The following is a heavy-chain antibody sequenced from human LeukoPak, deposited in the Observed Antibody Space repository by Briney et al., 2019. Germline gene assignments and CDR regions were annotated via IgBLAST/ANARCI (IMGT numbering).Heavy chain of an antibody. CDR1: GFTFTSYA. CDR3: ARTPSIAAPYFDY. D-gene: IGHD6-6*01. J-gene: IGHJ4*02. CDR2: IYSGGST. Sequence: GGSLRLSCAASGFTFTSYAMSWVRQAPGKGLEWVSVIYSGGSTYYADSVKGRFTISRDNSKNTLYLQMNSLRAEDTAVYYCARTPSIAAPYFDYWGQGTLVTVSS. V-gene: IGHV3-66*01.